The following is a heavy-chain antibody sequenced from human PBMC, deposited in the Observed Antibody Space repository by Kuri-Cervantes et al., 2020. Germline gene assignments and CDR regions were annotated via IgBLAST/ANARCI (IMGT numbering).Heavy chain of an antibody. CDR1: GGSFSGYY. Sequence: GSLRLSCAVYGGSFSGYYWSWTRQPPGKGLEWIGEINHSGSTNYNPSLKSRVTISVDTSKNQFSLKLSSVTAADTAVYYCARRRYSSIPGRHVDYWGQGTLVTVSS. V-gene: IGHV4-34*01. D-gene: IGHD6-13*01. CDR2: INHSGST. J-gene: IGHJ4*02. CDR3: ARRRYSSIPGRHVDY.